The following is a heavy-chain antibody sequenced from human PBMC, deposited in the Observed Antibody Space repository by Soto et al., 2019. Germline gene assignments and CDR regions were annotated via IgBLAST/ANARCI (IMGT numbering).Heavy chain of an antibody. D-gene: IGHD3-22*01. V-gene: IGHV3-11*01. CDR3: ARLLRATYYYYYMDV. CDR1: GFTFSDYY. J-gene: IGHJ6*03. Sequence: PGGSLRLSCAASGFTFSDYYMSWIRQAPGKGLEWVSYISSSGSTIYYADSVKGRFTISRDNAKNSLYLQMNSLRAEDTAVYYCARLLRATYYYYYMDVSGKGTTVTVSS. CDR2: ISSSGSTI.